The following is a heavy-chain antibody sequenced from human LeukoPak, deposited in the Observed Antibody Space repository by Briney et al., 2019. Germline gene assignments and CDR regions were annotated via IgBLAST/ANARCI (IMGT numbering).Heavy chain of an antibody. CDR1: GYTLTELS. D-gene: IGHD3-10*01. J-gene: IGHJ4*02. V-gene: IGHV1-24*01. CDR2: FDPEDGET. CDR3: ATSHFSMVRGVFIIRPFDY. Sequence: ASVKVSCKVSGYTLTELSTHWVRQAPGKGLEWMGGFDPEDGETIYAQKFQGRVTMTEDTSTDTAYMELSSLRSEDTAVYYCATSHFSMVRGVFIIRPFDYWGQRTLVTVSS.